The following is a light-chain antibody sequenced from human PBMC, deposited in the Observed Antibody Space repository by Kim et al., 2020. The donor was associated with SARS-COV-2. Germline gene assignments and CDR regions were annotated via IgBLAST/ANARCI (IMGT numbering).Light chain of an antibody. CDR2: GAS. CDR3: QQYNNWPPWT. CDR1: QSVNSN. V-gene: IGKV3-15*01. J-gene: IGKJ1*01. Sequence: SPGERAPLSCRASQSVNSNLAWYQQKPGQAPRLLISGASSRASGVPARFSGTGSGTEFTLTISSLQSEDFAVYYCQQYNNWPPWTFGQGTKVDIK.